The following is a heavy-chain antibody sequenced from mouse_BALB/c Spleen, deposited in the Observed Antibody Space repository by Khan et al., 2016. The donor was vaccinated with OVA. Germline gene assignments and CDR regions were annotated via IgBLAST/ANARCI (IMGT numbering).Heavy chain of an antibody. CDR3: ARNYDYDEGLAY. V-gene: IGHV2-2*02. CDR2: IWSGGST. J-gene: IGHJ3*01. CDR1: GFSLTTYG. Sequence: QVQLKESGPGLVQPSQSLSITCTVSGFSLTTYGVHWVRQSPGKGLEWLGVIWSGGSTDYNAAFISRLSIIKDSSKSQVFFKMNSLQVNDTAIYYGARNYDYDEGLAYWGQGTLVTVSA. D-gene: IGHD2-4*01.